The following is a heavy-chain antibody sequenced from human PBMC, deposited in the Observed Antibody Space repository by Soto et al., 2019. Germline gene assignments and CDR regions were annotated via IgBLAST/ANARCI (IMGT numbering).Heavy chain of an antibody. D-gene: IGHD4-4*01. CDR3: ARCDYNNYVFDS. V-gene: IGHV4-61*01. J-gene: IGHJ5*01. Sequence: PSETLSLNCTVSGGSVNRGSYYWSWIRQPPGKGLEWIAYIYYSGSTNYNPSLKSRVTISVDTPRNQFSLRLNSVTAADTAVYYGARCDYNNYVFDSWGQGTLVTVSS. CDR1: GGSVNRGSYY. CDR2: IYYSGST.